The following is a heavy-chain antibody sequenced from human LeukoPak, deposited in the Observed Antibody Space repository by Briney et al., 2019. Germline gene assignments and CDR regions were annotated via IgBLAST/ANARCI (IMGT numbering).Heavy chain of an antibody. CDR3: ARAVVAGGDYSYYYYYYGMDV. CDR2: INPSGGST. V-gene: IGHV1-46*01. D-gene: IGHD4-17*01. CDR1: GYTFTSYY. Sequence: ASVKVSCKASGYTFTSYYMPWVRQAPGQGLEWMGIINPSGGSTSYAQKFQGRVTMTRDTSTSTVYMELSSLRSEATAVYYCARAVVAGGDYSYYYYYYGMDVWGQGTTVTVSS. J-gene: IGHJ6*02.